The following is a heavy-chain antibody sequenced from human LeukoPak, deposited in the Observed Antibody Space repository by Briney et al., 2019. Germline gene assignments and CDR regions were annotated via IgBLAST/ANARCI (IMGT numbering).Heavy chain of an antibody. CDR1: GFTFSSYA. J-gene: IGHJ4*02. CDR2: MSYDGSNR. V-gene: IGHV3-30-3*01. Sequence: GGSLRLSCAASGFTFSSYAVHWVRQAPGKGLEWVAVMSYDGSNRYYADSVKGRFTISRDNSKNALYLQMNSLRAEDTAVYYCARDSTDGVIPRELHPPFDYWGQGTLVTVSS. CDR3: ARDSTDGVIPRELHPPFDY. D-gene: IGHD1-26*01.